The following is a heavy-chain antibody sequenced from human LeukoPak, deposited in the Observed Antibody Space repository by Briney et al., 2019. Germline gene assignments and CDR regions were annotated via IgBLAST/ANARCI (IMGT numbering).Heavy chain of an antibody. Sequence: GGSLRLSCAASGFTFSSYSMNWVRQAPGKGLEWVSSISSSSSYIYYADSVKGRFTISRDNAKNSLYLQMNSLRAEDTAVYYCARGSPLTGTTIWEEGFDSWGQGTLVTVSS. CDR2: ISSSSSYI. CDR3: ARGSPLTGTTIWEEGFDS. D-gene: IGHD1-7*01. J-gene: IGHJ5*01. V-gene: IGHV3-21*01. CDR1: GFTFSSYS.